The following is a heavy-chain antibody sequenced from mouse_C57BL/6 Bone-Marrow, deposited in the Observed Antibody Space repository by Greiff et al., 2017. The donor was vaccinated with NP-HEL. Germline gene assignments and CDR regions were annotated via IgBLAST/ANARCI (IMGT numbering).Heavy chain of an antibody. Sequence: VQLQQSGPELVKPGASVKISCKASGYTFTDYYINWVKQRPGQGLEWIGWIFPGGGGTYYNEKFKGKATLTVDKSSSTAYMLLSSLTSEDSAVYFCAREEIYCLYYFDYWGQGNTLTVSA. V-gene: IGHV1-75*01. J-gene: IGHJ2*01. D-gene: IGHD2-1*01. CDR3: AREEIYCLYYFDY. CDR2: IFPGGGGT. CDR1: GYTFTDYY.